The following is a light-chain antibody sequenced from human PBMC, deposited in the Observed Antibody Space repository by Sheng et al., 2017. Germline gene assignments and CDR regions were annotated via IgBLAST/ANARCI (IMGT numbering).Light chain of an antibody. Sequence: DIQMTQSPSSLAAFVGDRVTITCRASQDINNHVAWFQQKPGKAPKSLMYAASTLQSGVPSRFSGSGSGTEFTLTISNLQPEDIATYYCQQYNSYPLTLGGGTKGGDQT. J-gene: IGKJ4*01. CDR2: AAS. CDR1: QDINNH. CDR3: QQYNSYPLT. V-gene: IGKV1-16*01.